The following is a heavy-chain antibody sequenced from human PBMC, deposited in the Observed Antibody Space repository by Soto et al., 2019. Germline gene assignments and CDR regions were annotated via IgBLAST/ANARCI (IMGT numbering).Heavy chain of an antibody. D-gene: IGHD3-10*01. J-gene: IGHJ6*02. CDR1: GDSISSGNYY. CDR2: INYSGSN. Sequence: QVQLQESGPGLVKPSQTLSLSCTLSGDSISSGNYYWGWIRHSPGNGLEWIAYINYSGSNYWNQSLRGRITMSVDTWKNQFSLKLRSVTAADTAVYYCARVPPGSGTYFNYYYVMDVWGQGTTVTVSS. CDR3: ARVPPGSGTYFNYYYVMDV. V-gene: IGHV4-30-4*01.